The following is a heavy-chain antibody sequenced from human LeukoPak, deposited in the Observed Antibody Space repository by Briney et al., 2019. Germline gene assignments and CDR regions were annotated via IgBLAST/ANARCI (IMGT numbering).Heavy chain of an antibody. CDR3: ARDRGYDSSGYYYGDFRAFDI. V-gene: IGHV1-69*04. D-gene: IGHD3-22*01. Sequence: GASVKVSCKASGDNFSSYVITWVRQAPGQGLEWMGRIIPILGIANYAQKFQGRVTITADKSTSTAYMELSSLRSEDTAVYYCARDRGYDSSGYYYGDFRAFDIWGQGTMVTVSS. CDR1: GDNFSSYV. CDR2: IIPILGIA. J-gene: IGHJ3*02.